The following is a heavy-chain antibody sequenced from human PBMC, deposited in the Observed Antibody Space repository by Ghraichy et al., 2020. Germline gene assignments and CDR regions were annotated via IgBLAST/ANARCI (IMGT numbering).Heavy chain of an antibody. V-gene: IGHV3-30*04. CDR3: ARGDGDYSYYLDY. CDR2: ISYYGANK. D-gene: IGHD4-17*01. Sequence: GGSLRLSCAASGFTFSSYAMHWVRQAPGKGLEWLAIISYYGANKYYADSVKGRITISRDTSKSTLYLQMTSLRPEDTAVYYCARGDGDYSYYLDYWGQGTLVTVSS. CDR1: GFTFSSYA. J-gene: IGHJ4*02.